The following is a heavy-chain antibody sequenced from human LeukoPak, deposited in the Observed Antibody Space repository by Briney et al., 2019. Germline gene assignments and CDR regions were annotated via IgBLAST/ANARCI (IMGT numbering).Heavy chain of an antibody. V-gene: IGHV4-4*07. J-gene: IGHJ6*03. CDR3: ARSRGSSGYPSNYYYYYMDV. CDR2: IYTSGST. D-gene: IGHD3-22*01. Sequence: SETLSLTCTVSGGSISSYYRSWIRQPAGKGLEWIGRIYTSGSTNYNPSLKSRVTMSVDTSKNQFSLKLSSVTAADTAVYYCARSRGSSGYPSNYYYYYMDVWGKGTTVTVSS. CDR1: GGSISSYY.